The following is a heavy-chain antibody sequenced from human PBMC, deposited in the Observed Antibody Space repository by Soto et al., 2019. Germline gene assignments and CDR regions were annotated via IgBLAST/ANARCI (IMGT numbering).Heavy chain of an antibody. V-gene: IGHV4-61*01. CDR1: GDSVTFGHYY. CDR2: IFFTGDT. CDR3: ARGRCDSAGSSAGRRLGL. J-gene: IGHJ6*02. D-gene: IGHD3-10*01. Sequence: QVQLQESGPGLVKPSETLSLICIVSGDSVTFGHYYWSWIRQPPGKGLEWIGHIFFTGDTNYSPSLKSRVTMSSVSSESQFSLNLTSVTAASSCIYFCARGRCDSAGSSAGRRLGLWGHGTTVTVS.